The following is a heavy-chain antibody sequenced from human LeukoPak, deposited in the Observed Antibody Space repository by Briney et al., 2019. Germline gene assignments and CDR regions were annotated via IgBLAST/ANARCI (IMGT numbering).Heavy chain of an antibody. CDR3: AGFPGFLSDSDAFDI. V-gene: IGHV4-39*07. D-gene: IGHD2/OR15-2a*01. Sequence: SETLSLTCNVSGDSISSNSYYWGWIRQPPGKGLEWLGSIYYSGSSNYNPSLKSRVSISVDTSKNQFSLKLSSVTAADTAVYYCAGFPGFLSDSDAFDIWGQGTMVTVSS. CDR2: IYYSGSS. J-gene: IGHJ3*02. CDR1: GDSISSNSYY.